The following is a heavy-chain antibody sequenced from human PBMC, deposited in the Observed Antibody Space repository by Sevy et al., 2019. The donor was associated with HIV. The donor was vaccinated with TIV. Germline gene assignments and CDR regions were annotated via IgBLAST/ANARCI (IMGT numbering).Heavy chain of an antibody. J-gene: IGHJ6*02. CDR2: IYYSGST. V-gene: IGHV4-59*13. Sequence: LSLTCTVSGGSISSYYWSWIRQPPGKGLEWIGYIYYSGSTNYNPSLKSRVTISVDTSKNQFSLKLSSVTAADTAVYYCARALAVLHLNYYYYYGMDVWGQGTTVTVSS. D-gene: IGHD3-10*01. CDR3: ARALAVLHLNYYYYYGMDV. CDR1: GGSISSYY.